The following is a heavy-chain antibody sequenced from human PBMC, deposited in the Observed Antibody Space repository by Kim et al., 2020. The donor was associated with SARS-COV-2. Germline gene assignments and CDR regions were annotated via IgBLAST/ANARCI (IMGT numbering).Heavy chain of an antibody. CDR3: ARDFPDYYGSGSYSGWLDP. D-gene: IGHD3-10*01. CDR1: GFTFSSYS. V-gene: IGHV3-48*02. J-gene: IGHJ5*02. CDR2: ISSSSSTI. Sequence: GGSLRLSCAASGFTFSSYSMNWVRQAPGKGLDWFSFISSSSSTIYYAASVKGRFTISRDNAKNSLYLQMNSLRDEDTSVFYCARDFPDYYGSGSYSGWLDPWGQGTLVTVSS.